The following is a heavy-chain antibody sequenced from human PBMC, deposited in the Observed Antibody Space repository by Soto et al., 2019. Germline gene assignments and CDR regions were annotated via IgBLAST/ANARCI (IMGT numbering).Heavy chain of an antibody. CDR3: ASTYSTSWYWFDP. D-gene: IGHD6-13*01. CDR2: IFSNDEK. CDR1: GFSLSNAGLG. J-gene: IGHJ5*02. V-gene: IGHV2-26*04. Sequence: QVTVKESGPVLVKPTETLTLTCTVSGFSLSNAGLGVSWIRQPPGKALEWLAHIFSNDEKSYSTSLTSRLTISKDTSKSQVVRIMTNMDPVDTATYYCASTYSTSWYWFDPWGQGTLVTVSS.